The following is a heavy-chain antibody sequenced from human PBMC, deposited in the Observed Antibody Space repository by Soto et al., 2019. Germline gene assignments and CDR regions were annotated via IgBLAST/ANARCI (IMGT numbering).Heavy chain of an antibody. J-gene: IGHJ6*03. CDR1: GFIFSNSW. CDR3: ARDWSGPGNSAYYYYNMDV. Sequence: EVQLVESGGGLVQPGGSLRLSCAASGFIFSNSWMHWVRQAPGKGLVWVSRINSDGSSTDYADSVEGRFTISRDNAKNTLYLQMNSLRAEDTALYYCARDWSGPGNSAYYYYNMDVWGKGTTVTVSS. D-gene: IGHD3-3*01. V-gene: IGHV3-74*01. CDR2: INSDGSST.